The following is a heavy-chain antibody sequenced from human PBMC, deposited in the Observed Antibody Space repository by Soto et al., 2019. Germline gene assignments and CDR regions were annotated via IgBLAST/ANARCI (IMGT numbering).Heavy chain of an antibody. CDR2: IIPILGIA. J-gene: IGHJ4*02. V-gene: IGHV1-69*08. CDR3: ARDRGGYDSPFDY. D-gene: IGHD5-12*01. Sequence: QVQLVQSGAEVKKPVSSVKVSCKASGGTFSSYTISWVRQAPGQGLEWMGRIIPILGIANYAQKFQGRVTITADKSTSTAYMELSSLRSEDTAVYYCARDRGGYDSPFDYWGQGTLVTVSS. CDR1: GGTFSSYT.